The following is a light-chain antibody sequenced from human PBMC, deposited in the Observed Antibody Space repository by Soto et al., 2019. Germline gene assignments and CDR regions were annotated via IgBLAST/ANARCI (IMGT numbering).Light chain of an antibody. CDR3: QQYHSYPRT. J-gene: IGKJ1*01. Sequence: DIQMTQSPSTLSASVGDRVTITCRASQSISSWLAWYQQKPGKAPKLLIYGASSLESGVPSRFSGSGSGTEFTLTISSLQPDDFATYYCQQYHSYPRTFGQGTKVEIK. V-gene: IGKV1-5*01. CDR2: GAS. CDR1: QSISSW.